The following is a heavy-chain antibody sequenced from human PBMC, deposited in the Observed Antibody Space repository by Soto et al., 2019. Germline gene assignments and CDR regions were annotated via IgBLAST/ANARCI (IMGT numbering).Heavy chain of an antibody. CDR1: GFTFSSYG. Sequence: QVQLVESGGGVVQPGRSLRLSCAASGFTFSSYGMHWVRQAPGKGLEWVAVISYDGSNKYYADSVKGRFTISRDNSYDMLYLPINIMQGEDKAMYYYTKYRSSSCFRADRCSAPVDYWGKGTLVTVAS. V-gene: IGHV3-30*18. D-gene: IGHD2-15*01. CDR3: TKYRSSSCFRADRCSAPVDY. J-gene: IGHJ4*02. CDR2: ISYDGSNK.